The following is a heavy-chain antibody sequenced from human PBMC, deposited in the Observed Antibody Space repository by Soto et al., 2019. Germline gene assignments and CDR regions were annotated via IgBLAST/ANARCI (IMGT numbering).Heavy chain of an antibody. CDR2: IYYSGST. Sequence: SETLSLTCTVSGGSISSSSYYWGWIRQPPGKGLEWIGSIYYSGSTYYNPSLKSRVTISVDTSKNQFSLKLSSVTAADTAVYYCARQYEYSYGPDCWGQGTLVTVSS. CDR3: ARQYEYSYGPDC. V-gene: IGHV4-39*01. J-gene: IGHJ4*02. CDR1: GGSISSSSYY. D-gene: IGHD5-18*01.